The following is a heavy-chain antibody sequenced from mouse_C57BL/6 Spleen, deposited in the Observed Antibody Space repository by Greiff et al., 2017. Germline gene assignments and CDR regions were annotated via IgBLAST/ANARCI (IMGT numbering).Heavy chain of an antibody. Sequence: VQLQQSGPVLVKPGASVKMSCKASGYTFTDYYMNWVKQSHGKSLEWIGVINPYNGGTSYNQKFKGKATLTVDKSSSTAYMELNSLTSEDSAVYYCARGGPWDYFDYWGQGTTLTVSS. CDR1: GYTFTDYY. CDR2: INPYNGGT. V-gene: IGHV1-19*01. CDR3: ARGGPWDYFDY. D-gene: IGHD4-1*01. J-gene: IGHJ2*01.